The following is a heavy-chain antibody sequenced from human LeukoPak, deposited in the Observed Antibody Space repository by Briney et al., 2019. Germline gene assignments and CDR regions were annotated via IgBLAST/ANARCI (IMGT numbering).Heavy chain of an antibody. D-gene: IGHD3-3*01. J-gene: IGHJ4*02. CDR2: IIPIFGTA. CDR3: ASSSGYYVFDY. V-gene: IGHV1-69*05. Sequence: SVKVSCKASGGTFSSYAISWVRQAPGQGLEWMGGIIPIFGTANYAQKFQGRVTMTRDTSTSTVYMDLSSLRSEDTAVYYCASSSGYYVFDYWGQGTLVTVSS. CDR1: GGTFSSYA.